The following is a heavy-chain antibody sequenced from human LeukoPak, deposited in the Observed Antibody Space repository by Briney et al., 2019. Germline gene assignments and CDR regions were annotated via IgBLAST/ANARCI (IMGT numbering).Heavy chain of an antibody. CDR3: ARTGAPWYYDSSGYSRY. D-gene: IGHD3-22*01. V-gene: IGHV4-4*02. CDR2: IHHSEST. Sequence: SGTLSLTCAVSGDSISSNYWWTWVRQPPGKGLEWIGEIHHSESTNFNPSLKSRVTISVDKSKNHFSLSLTSVTAADTAVYYCARTGAPWYYDSSGYSRYWGQGTLVTVSS. CDR1: GDSISSNYW. J-gene: IGHJ4*02.